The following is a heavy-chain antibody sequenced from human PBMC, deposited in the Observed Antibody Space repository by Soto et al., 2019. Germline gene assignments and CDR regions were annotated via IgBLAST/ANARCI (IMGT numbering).Heavy chain of an antibody. Sequence: SETLSLTCAVSGGSISSGGYSWSWIRQPPGKGLEWIGYIYHSGSTYYNPSLKSRVTISVDRSKNQFSLKLSSVTAADTAVYYCARDCCDSSGYPEQGAFEIWGQGTMVTVSS. CDR1: GGSISSGGYS. D-gene: IGHD3-22*01. V-gene: IGHV4-30-2*01. CDR3: ARDCCDSSGYPEQGAFEI. CDR2: IYHSGST. J-gene: IGHJ3*02.